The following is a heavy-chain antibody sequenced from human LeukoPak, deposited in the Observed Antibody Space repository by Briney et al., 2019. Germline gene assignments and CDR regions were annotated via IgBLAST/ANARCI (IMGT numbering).Heavy chain of an antibody. D-gene: IGHD2-8*02. CDR1: GFTFYNYA. Sequence: GGSLRLSCAASGFTFYNYAMSWVRQAPGKGLEWVSTISGSGGNTYYADSVKGRFTISRDNSENTLYLKMNSLRAEDTAVYYCAKPLGYCTGGVCHSNYFDPWGQGTLVTVSS. CDR3: AKPLGYCTGGVCHSNYFDP. J-gene: IGHJ5*02. V-gene: IGHV3-23*01. CDR2: ISGSGGNT.